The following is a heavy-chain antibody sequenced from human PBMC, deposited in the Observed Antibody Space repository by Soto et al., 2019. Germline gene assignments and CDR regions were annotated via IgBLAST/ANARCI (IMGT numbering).Heavy chain of an antibody. D-gene: IGHD6-6*01. Sequence: SETLSLTCTVSGGSISSGGYYWTWIRQHPGKGLEWIGYNYNSGITYYNQSLKSRVTISLDTSKNQNSLKLSSVTAADTAVYYCARGSSIAGLYYGMDVWGQGTTVTV. J-gene: IGHJ6*02. CDR2: NYNSGIT. CDR1: GGSISSGGYY. CDR3: ARGSSIAGLYYGMDV. V-gene: IGHV4-31*03.